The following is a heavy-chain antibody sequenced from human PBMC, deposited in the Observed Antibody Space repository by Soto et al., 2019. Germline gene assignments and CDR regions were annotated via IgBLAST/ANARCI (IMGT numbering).Heavy chain of an antibody. D-gene: IGHD4-17*01. CDR1: GFTFRNNV. V-gene: IGHV3-23*01. Sequence: GGSLRLSCAASGFTFRNNVLSWVRQAPGKGLDWVSGITGSGRDTYYADSVKGRFIISRDNSKKTLYLEMNSLRAEDTAVYYCARAGGTTVTGLWHFDSWGQGTLVTVSS. J-gene: IGHJ4*02. CDR2: ITGSGRDT. CDR3: ARAGGTTVTGLWHFDS.